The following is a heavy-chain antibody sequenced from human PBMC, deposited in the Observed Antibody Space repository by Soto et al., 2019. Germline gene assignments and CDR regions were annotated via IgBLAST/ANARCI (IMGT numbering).Heavy chain of an antibody. Sequence: PSETLSLTCTVSGASISNSAYYWGWIRQPPGKGLEWIGTISYRGSTFYKPSLKSQVTISVDTIKNQFSLKLDPVTVADTAVYYCVTFDFSSTYYDHWGQGTLVTVSS. CDR2: ISYRGST. V-gene: IGHV4-39*01. CDR3: VTFDFSSTYYDH. J-gene: IGHJ4*02. CDR1: GASISNSAYY. D-gene: IGHD6-13*01.